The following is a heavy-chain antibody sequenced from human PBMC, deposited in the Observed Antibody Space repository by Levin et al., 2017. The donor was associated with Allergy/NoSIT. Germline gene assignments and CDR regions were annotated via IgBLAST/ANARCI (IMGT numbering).Heavy chain of an antibody. V-gene: IGHV4-31*03. D-gene: IGHD3-10*01. Sequence: SQTLSLPCTVSGDSISGGTLYWSWIRQRPGKGLEWIGFIHHSGTAYYNPFLRSRLTMSLDTSKSQFSLRMTSVTVADTAVYYCARDECAWLGECYGMDVWGQGTTVIVSS. J-gene: IGHJ6*02. CDR2: IHHSGTA. CDR1: GDSISGGTLY. CDR3: ARDECAWLGECYGMDV.